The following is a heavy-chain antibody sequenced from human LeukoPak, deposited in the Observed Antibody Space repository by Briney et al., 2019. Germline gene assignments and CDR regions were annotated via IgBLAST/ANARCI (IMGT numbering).Heavy chain of an antibody. D-gene: IGHD2/OR15-2a*01. CDR2: IYSGGDT. CDR3: ARDTSGPTF. V-gene: IGHV3-53*01. CDR1: GVTVSNNY. J-gene: IGHJ4*02. Sequence: GGSLRLSCAASGVTVSNNYMSWVRQAPGKGLEWVSVIYSGGDTFYSDSVKGRFTISRDYSKNTLFLQMNSLRADDTAVYYCARDTSGPTFWGQGTLVTVSS.